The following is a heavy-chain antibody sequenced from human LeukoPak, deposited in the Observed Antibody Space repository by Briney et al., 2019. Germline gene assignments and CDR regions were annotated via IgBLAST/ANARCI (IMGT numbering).Heavy chain of an antibody. CDR2: ISGDGGST. Sequence: GGSMRLSCAAYGYTFDDYAMHWVRQAPGKGLEWVSPISGDGGSTYYADSVKGRFTISRDNSKNSLYLQMNSLRTEDTALYYCAKELFNWNYGALGFDYWGQGTLVTVSS. CDR3: AKELFNWNYGALGFDY. V-gene: IGHV3-43*02. J-gene: IGHJ4*02. CDR1: GYTFDDYA. D-gene: IGHD1-7*01.